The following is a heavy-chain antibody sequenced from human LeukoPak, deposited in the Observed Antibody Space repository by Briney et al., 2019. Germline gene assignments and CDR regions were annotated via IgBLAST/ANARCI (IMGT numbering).Heavy chain of an antibody. CDR3: ARSRFDDSGSYYRDY. CDR2: IIPILGIA. V-gene: IGHV1-69*02. J-gene: IGHJ4*02. Sequence: SVKVSFKASGGTFSSYTISWVRQAPGQGLEWMGRIIPILGIANYAQKFQGRVTITADKSTSTAYMELSSLRSEDTAVYYCARSRFDDSGSYYRDYWGQGTLVTVSS. D-gene: IGHD3-10*01. CDR1: GGTFSSYT.